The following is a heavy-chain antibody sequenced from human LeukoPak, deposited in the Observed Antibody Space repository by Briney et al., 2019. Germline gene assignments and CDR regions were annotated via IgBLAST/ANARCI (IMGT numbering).Heavy chain of an antibody. Sequence: PSETLSLTCTVSGYSISSGYYWGWIRQPPGKGLEWIGSIYHSGSTYYNPSLKSRVTISVDTSKNQFSLKLSSVTAADTAVYYCARALDTAMVTDFDWGQGTLVTVSS. V-gene: IGHV4-38-2*02. CDR3: ARALDTAMVTDFD. J-gene: IGHJ4*02. D-gene: IGHD5-18*01. CDR2: IYHSGST. CDR1: GYSISSGYY.